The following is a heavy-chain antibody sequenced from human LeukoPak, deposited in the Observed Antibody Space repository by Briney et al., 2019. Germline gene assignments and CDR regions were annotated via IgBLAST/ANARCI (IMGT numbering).Heavy chain of an antibody. CDR3: TGVSRSSWYDY. Sequence: PGGSLRLSCAASGSTFSNAWMSWVRQAPGKGLEWVGRTKSKTDGGTPDYAAPVKGRFTISRDDSKNTLYLQMNSLKTEDTAVYYCTGVSRSSWYDYWGQGTLVTVSS. CDR1: GSTFSNAW. V-gene: IGHV3-15*01. CDR2: TKSKTDGGTP. D-gene: IGHD6-13*01. J-gene: IGHJ4*02.